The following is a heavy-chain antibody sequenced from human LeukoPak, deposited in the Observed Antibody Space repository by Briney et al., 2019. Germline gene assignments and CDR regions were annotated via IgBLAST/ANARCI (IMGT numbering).Heavy chain of an antibody. D-gene: IGHD1-1*01. CDR1: GFTFSSYG. J-gene: IGHJ4*02. V-gene: IGHV3-30*02. Sequence: PGGSLRLSCAASGFTFSSYGMHWVRQAPGKGLEWVAFIRYDGSNKYYADSMKGQFTISRDNFKNTLYLQMNSLRAEDTAVYYCVKDWNPTDYWGQGTLVTVSS. CDR2: IRYDGSNK. CDR3: VKDWNPTDY.